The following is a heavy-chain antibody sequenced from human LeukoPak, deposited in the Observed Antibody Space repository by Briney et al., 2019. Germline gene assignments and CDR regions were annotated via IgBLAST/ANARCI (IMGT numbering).Heavy chain of an antibody. Sequence: SETLSPTCAVSGGSISSNSYYWGWIRQPPGKGLEWIGSIYYSGSTYYSPSLKSRVTISVDTSKNQFSLKLSSVTAADTAVYYCARTRYYYNSRSYGAPYYFDYWGQGTLVTVSS. V-gene: IGHV4-39*01. CDR2: IYYSGST. J-gene: IGHJ4*02. CDR3: ARTRYYYNSRSYGAPYYFDY. CDR1: GGSISSNSYY. D-gene: IGHD3-10*01.